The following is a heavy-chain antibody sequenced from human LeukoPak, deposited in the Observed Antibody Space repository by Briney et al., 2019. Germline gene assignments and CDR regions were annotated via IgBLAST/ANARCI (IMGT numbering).Heavy chain of an antibody. J-gene: IGHJ4*02. CDR3: ARDREDYYDSSGYCYY. V-gene: IGHV1-18*01. CDR2: ISAYNGIT. D-gene: IGHD3-22*01. Sequence: ASVKVSCKASGYTFTSYGISWVRQAPGQGLEWMGWISAYNGITNYAQKLQGRVTMTTDTSTSTAYMELRSLRSDDTAVYYCARDREDYYDSSGYCYYWGQGTLVTVSS. CDR1: GYTFTSYG.